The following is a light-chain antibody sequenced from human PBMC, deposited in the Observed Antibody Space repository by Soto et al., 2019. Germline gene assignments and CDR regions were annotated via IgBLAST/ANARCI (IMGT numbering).Light chain of an antibody. CDR2: GAS. Sequence: EIVLTQSPGTLSLSPGERATLSCRASQNVGSNYLAWYQQKPGQAPRLLIYGASTRATGIPARFSGSGSGTDFTLTISSLQPEDFATYSCQQSYSTTWTFGQGTKVDIK. J-gene: IGKJ1*01. CDR1: QNVGSNY. CDR3: QQSYSTTWT. V-gene: IGKV3-20*01.